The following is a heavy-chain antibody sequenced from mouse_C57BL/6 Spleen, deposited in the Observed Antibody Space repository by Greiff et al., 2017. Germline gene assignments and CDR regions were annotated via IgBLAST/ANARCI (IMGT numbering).Heavy chain of an antibody. CDR2: IDPETGGT. Sequence: VQLQPSGAELVRPGASVTLSCKASGYTFTDYEMHWVKQTPVHGLEWIGAIDPETGGTAYNQKFKGKAILTADKSSSTAYMELRSLTSEDSAVYYCTTAALGESAMDYWGQGTSVTVSA. J-gene: IGHJ4*01. V-gene: IGHV1-15*01. CDR3: TTAALGESAMDY. CDR1: GYTFTDYE.